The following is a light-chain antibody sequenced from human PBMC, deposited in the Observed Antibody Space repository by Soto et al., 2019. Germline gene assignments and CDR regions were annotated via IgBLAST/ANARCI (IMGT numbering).Light chain of an antibody. CDR3: GTWDSSLSAVV. V-gene: IGLV1-51*01. CDR2: DSN. CDR1: SSNIGNNY. Sequence: QSVLTQPPSVSXAPGQXVTISCSGSSSNIGNNYVSWYQQLPGTAPKLLIYDSNKRPSGIPDRFSGSKSGTSATLGITGLQTGDEADYYCGTWDSSLSAVVFGGGTKLTVL. J-gene: IGLJ2*01.